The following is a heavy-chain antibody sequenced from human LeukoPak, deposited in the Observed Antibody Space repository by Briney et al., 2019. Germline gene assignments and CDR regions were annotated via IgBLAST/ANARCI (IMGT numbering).Heavy chain of an antibody. Sequence: SQTLSLTCTVSGGSNSSGDYYWSWIRQPPGKGLEWIGYIYYSGSSYYNPPLKSRVTISVDTSKNQFSLKLSSVTAADTAVYYCAREGSMTTVTYFDYWGQGTLVTVSS. CDR3: AREGSMTTVTYFDY. J-gene: IGHJ4*02. CDR1: GGSNSSGDYY. CDR2: IYYSGSS. D-gene: IGHD4-17*01. V-gene: IGHV4-30-4*01.